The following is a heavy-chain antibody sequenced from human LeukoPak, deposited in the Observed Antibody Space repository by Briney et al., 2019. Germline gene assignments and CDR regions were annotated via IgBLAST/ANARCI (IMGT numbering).Heavy chain of an antibody. J-gene: IGHJ3*02. CDR3: ARDVGATTSASFDI. D-gene: IGHD1-26*01. CDR1: GFTVSSNY. CDR2: IYSGGST. V-gene: IGHV3-53*01. Sequence: GGSLRLSCAASGFTVSSNYMSWVRQAPGKGLECVSVIYSGGSTYYAHSVKGRFTISRDNAKNSLYLQVNSLRAEDTAVYYCARDVGATTSASFDIWGQGTMVTVSS.